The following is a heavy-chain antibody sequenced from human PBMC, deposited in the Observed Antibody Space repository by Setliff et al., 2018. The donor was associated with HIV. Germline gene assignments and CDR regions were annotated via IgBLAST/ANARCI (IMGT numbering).Heavy chain of an antibody. CDR2: IYYSGST. J-gene: IGHJ3*02. Sequence: SETLSLTCTVSGGSISSGGYYWSWIRQHPGKGLEWIGYIYYSGSTYYNPSLKSRVTISVDTSKNQFSLKLSSVTAADTAVYYCARAGNYGGNSRVSAFDIWGQGTMVTVSS. D-gene: IGHD4-17*01. V-gene: IGHV4-31*03. CDR1: GGSISSGGYY. CDR3: ARAGNYGGNSRVSAFDI.